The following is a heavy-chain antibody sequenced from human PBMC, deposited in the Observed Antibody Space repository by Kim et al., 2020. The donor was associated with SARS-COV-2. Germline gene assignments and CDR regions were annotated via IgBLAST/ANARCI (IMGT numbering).Heavy chain of an antibody. J-gene: IGHJ4*02. D-gene: IGHD6-13*01. Sequence: SETLSLTCAVYGGSFSGYYWSWIRQPPGKGLEWIGEINHSGSTNYNPSLKSRVTISVDTSKNQFSLKLSSVTAADTAVYYCASFKAAAGAIDYWGQGTLVTVSS. V-gene: IGHV4-34*01. CDR3: ASFKAAAGAIDY. CDR2: INHSGST. CDR1: GGSFSGYY.